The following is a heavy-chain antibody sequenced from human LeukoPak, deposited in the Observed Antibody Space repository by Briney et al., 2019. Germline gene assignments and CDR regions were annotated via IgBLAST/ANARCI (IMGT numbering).Heavy chain of an antibody. Sequence: PGGSLRLSCAASGFTFNNYGMHCVRQAPGKGLEWVSVLYIAGTTNYADSVRGRFTISRDNSKNTLYLQMNSLRTEDTAVYYCARQGIDDSSGYYVYWGQGTLVTVSS. J-gene: IGHJ4*02. CDR2: LYIAGTT. CDR3: ARQGIDDSSGYYVY. V-gene: IGHV3-66*04. CDR1: GFTFNNYG. D-gene: IGHD3-22*01.